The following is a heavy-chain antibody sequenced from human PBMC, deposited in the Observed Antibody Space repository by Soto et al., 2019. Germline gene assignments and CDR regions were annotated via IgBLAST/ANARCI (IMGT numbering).Heavy chain of an antibody. D-gene: IGHD2-21*02. Sequence: GGSLRLSCAASGFTFSSYGMHWVRQAPGKGLEWVAVISYDGGNKYYADSVKGRFTISRDNSKNTLYLQMNSLRAEDTAVYYCAKLIGGDYGSYYYYYGMDVWGQGTTVTVSS. CDR1: GFTFSSYG. J-gene: IGHJ6*02. V-gene: IGHV3-30*18. CDR2: ISYDGGNK. CDR3: AKLIGGDYGSYYYYYGMDV.